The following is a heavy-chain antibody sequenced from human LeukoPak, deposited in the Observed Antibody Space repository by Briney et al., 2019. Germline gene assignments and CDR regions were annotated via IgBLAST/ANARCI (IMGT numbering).Heavy chain of an antibody. Sequence: SQTLSLTCTVSGGSISSGDYYWSWIRQPPGKGLEWIGYIYYSGSTYYNPSLKSRVTISVDTSKNQFSLTLSSVTAADTAVYYCARDRDIVVVPAAQNWGQGTLVSVSS. J-gene: IGHJ4*02. CDR2: IYYSGST. CDR3: ARDRDIVVVPAAQN. CDR1: GGSISSGDYY. V-gene: IGHV4-30-4*08. D-gene: IGHD2-2*01.